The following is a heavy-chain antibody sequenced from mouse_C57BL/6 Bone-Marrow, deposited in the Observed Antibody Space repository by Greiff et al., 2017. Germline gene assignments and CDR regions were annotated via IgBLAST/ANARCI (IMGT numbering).Heavy chain of an antibody. Sequence: VQLQQSGAELVRPGASVKLSCTASGFNIKDDYMHWVKQRPEQGLEWIGWIDPENGDTEYASKFQGKATITADTSSNTAYLQLSSLTSEYTAVYYWTTGDDGYYVYYFDFWGQGTTLTVAS. J-gene: IGHJ2*01. CDR1: GFNIKDDY. CDR3: TTGDDGYYVYYFDF. CDR2: IDPENGDT. D-gene: IGHD2-3*01. V-gene: IGHV14-4*01.